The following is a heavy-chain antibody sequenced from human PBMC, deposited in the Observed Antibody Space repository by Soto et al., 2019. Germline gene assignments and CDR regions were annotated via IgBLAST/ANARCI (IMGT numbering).Heavy chain of an antibody. Sequence: GGSLRLSCAASGFSVSTYAMSWVRQAPGKGLEWVSGISDSGSGTYYTDSVKGRFTISRDKSKNTLYLQMNSLRDEDTALYYCAKDQGVIVGAVRPLAADAWGQGTSVTVSS. V-gene: IGHV3-23*01. CDR1: GFSVSTYA. CDR3: AKDQGVIVGAVRPLAADA. CDR2: ISDSGSGT. D-gene: IGHD3-3*01. J-gene: IGHJ6*02.